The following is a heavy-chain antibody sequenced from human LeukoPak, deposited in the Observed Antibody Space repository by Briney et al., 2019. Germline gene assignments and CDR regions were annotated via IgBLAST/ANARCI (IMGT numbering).Heavy chain of an antibody. CDR3: ARDWYKTGWNSDY. J-gene: IGHJ4*02. CDR2: INVNDGST. CDR1: GYTFRSYG. V-gene: IGHV1-18*01. Sequence: GASVKVSCKASGYTFRSYGITWVRQAPGQGLEWMGWINVNDGSTNYAQKLQGRVTITTDTSSDTAYMELRSLRSDDTAVYYCARDWYKTGWNSDYWGQGTLVTVSS. D-gene: IGHD6-19*01.